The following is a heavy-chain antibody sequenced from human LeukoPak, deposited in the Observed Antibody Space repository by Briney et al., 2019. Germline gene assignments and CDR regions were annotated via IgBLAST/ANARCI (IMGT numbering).Heavy chain of an antibody. J-gene: IGHJ4*02. D-gene: IGHD3-10*01. CDR1: GGSISSYY. CDR2: IYTSGST. V-gene: IGHV4-4*07. Sequence: SETLSLTCTVSGGSISSYYWSWIRQPAGKGLEWIGRIYTSGSTNYNPSLKSRVTISVDTSKNQFSLKLSSVTAADTAVYYCASTMVRGVIRDYWGQGTLVTVSS. CDR3: ASTMVRGVIRDY.